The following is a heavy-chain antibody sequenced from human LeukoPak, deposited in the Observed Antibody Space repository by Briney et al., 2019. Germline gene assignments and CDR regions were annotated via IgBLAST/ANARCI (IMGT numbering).Heavy chain of an antibody. CDR1: GYTFTNYG. CDR2: ISIYNGNT. CDR3: ARITYDFWSGYYMPDDP. Sequence: ASVKVSCKASGYTFTNYGISWVRQAPGQGLEWMGWISIYNGNTDYAHKLRGRVTMTTDTSTSTAYMELRSLRSDVTAVYYCARITYDFWSGYYMPDDPWGQGTLVTVSS. J-gene: IGHJ5*02. V-gene: IGHV1-18*01. D-gene: IGHD3-3*01.